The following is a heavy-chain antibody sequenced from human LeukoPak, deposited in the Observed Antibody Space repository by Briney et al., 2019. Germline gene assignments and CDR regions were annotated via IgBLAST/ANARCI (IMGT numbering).Heavy chain of an antibody. Sequence: ASVKVSCKASGYTFTSYGISWVRQAPGQGLEWMGWISAYNGNTNYAQKFQGRVTMTRDTSTSTVYMELSSLRSEDTAVYYCARMYSGSYASVSFDYWGQGTLVTVSS. CDR1: GYTFTSYG. CDR2: ISAYNGNT. CDR3: ARMYSGSYASVSFDY. J-gene: IGHJ4*02. D-gene: IGHD1-26*01. V-gene: IGHV1-18*01.